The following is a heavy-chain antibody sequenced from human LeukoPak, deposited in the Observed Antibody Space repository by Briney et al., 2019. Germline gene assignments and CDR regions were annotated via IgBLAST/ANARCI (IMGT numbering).Heavy chain of an antibody. CDR1: GYTFTGYY. CDR3: ASVYKHGMDV. Sequence: ASVKVSCKASGYTFTGYYMHWVRQAPEQGLEWMAILNPSGGSSNYAQKFQGRATLTRATSTGTVYMELSSLRSEDTAVYYCASVYKHGMDVWGQGTTVIVSS. CDR2: LNPSGGSS. D-gene: IGHD5-24*01. V-gene: IGHV1-46*01. J-gene: IGHJ6*02.